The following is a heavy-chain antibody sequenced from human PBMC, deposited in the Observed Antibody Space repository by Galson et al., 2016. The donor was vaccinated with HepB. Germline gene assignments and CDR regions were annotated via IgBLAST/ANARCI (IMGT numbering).Heavy chain of an antibody. CDR2: ISGDGAGA. V-gene: IGHV3-64D*06. CDR1: GGSISSSGY. Sequence: ETLSLTCTVSGGSISSSGYYWTWIRQAAGKGLEYVSVISGDGAGAYSVDSVKDRFTISRDNSKNILFLQMSSLRPEDTAMYYCVIGTRNFDDYVLVYWGRGTLVTVSS. CDR3: VIGTRNFDDYVLVY. D-gene: IGHD3-10*02. J-gene: IGHJ4*02.